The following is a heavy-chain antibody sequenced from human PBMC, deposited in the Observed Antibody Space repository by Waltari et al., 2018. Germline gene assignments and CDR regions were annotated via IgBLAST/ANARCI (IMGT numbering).Heavy chain of an antibody. CDR1: GDSMSNTDC. CDR3: ARDRGRGLFLDS. J-gene: IGHJ5*01. V-gene: IGHV4-4*02. Sequence: QLQLQESGPELVKPSGTLSLTCAVSGDSMSNTDCWSWVRQPQGKGLEWMGQVRGDWKSNFNPSFASRVTISLYTYIMQFSLKLSSATAADTAVYYCARDRGRGLFLDSWGPGILVTVSP. CDR2: VRGDWKS. D-gene: IGHD2-15*01.